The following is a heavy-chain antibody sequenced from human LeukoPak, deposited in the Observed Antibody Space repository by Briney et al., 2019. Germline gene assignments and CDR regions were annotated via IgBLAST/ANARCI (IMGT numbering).Heavy chain of an antibody. Sequence: GGSVKVSCKASGYTFTSYYMHWVRQAPGQGLEWMGIINPSGGGTSYAQKFQGRVTMTRDTSTNTVYMELSSLRSEDTAVFYCVRGASSIAALNPFWYFDLWGRGTLVTVSS. V-gene: IGHV1-46*01. J-gene: IGHJ2*01. CDR2: INPSGGGT. CDR3: VRGASSIAALNPFWYFDL. CDR1: GYTFTSYY. D-gene: IGHD6-6*01.